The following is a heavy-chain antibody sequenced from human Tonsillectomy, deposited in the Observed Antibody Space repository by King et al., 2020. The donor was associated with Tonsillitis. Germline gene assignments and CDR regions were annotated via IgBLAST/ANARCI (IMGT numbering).Heavy chain of an antibody. D-gene: IGHD3-10*01. CDR1: GGTFSSYA. CDR3: ARAYGRGGMIFDY. J-gene: IGHJ4*02. V-gene: IGHV1-69*01. CDR2: IIPIFGTA. Sequence: VQLVESGAEVKKPGSSVKVSCKASGGTFSSYAISWVRQAPGQGLEWMGGIIPIFGTANYAQKFQGRVTITAEESTSTAYMELSSLRSEDTSVYYCARAYGRGGMIFDYWGQGTLVPVSS.